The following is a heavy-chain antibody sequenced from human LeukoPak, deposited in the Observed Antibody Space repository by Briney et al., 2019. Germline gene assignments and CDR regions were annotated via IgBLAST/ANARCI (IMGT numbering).Heavy chain of an antibody. CDR3: AVRYDSSGYYVY. J-gene: IGHJ4*02. D-gene: IGHD3-22*01. CDR2: IGGSGGST. CDR1: GFTFSSYA. Sequence: QPGGSLRLSCAASGFTFSSYAMSWVRQAPGKGLEWVSAIGGSGGSTYYADSVKGRFTISRDNSKNTLYLQMNSLRAEDTAVYYCAVRYDSSGYYVYWGQGTLVTVSS. V-gene: IGHV3-23*01.